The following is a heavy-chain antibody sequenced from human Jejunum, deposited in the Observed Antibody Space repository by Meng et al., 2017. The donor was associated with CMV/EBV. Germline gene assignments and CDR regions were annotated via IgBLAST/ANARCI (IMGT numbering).Heavy chain of an antibody. CDR1: GGTFGSFK. CDR2: ITPILGVA. J-gene: IGHJ6*02. CDR3: ARGGAAGMDV. Sequence: ACQASGGTFGSFKINWVRQAPGQGLEWMGRITPILGVADYTQKFQGRVTITADKSTNTAYMDLSSLRSEDTAVYYCARGGAAGMDVWGQGTTVTVSS. D-gene: IGHD2-15*01. V-gene: IGHV1-69*02.